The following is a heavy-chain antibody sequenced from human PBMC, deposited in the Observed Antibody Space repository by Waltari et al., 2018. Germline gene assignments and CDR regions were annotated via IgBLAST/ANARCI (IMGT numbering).Heavy chain of an antibody. CDR1: GGSISSYH. CDR3: ARDVGLVAGTGVPYYFDY. J-gene: IGHJ4*02. D-gene: IGHD6-19*01. Sequence: QVQLPESGPGLVKPSETLSLTCTVPGGSISSYHWSWIRQPAGKGLEWIGRIYTSGSTNYNPSLKSRVTMSVDTSKNQFSLKLSSVTAADTAVYYCARDVGLVAGTGVPYYFDYWGQGTLVTVSS. CDR2: IYTSGST. V-gene: IGHV4-4*07.